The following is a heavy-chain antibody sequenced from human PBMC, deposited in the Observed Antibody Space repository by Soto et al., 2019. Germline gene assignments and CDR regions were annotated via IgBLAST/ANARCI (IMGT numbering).Heavy chain of an antibody. J-gene: IGHJ4*02. D-gene: IGHD1-26*01. CDR2: INPKSGGT. CDR3: ARDLAKGGGSAGFDY. Sequence: ASVKVSCKASGYTFTVYYMHLVRQAPGQGLEWMGWINPKSGGTMYPQKFQGRVTMTWDTSISTAYMALTRLRSDDTAVYYCARDLAKGGGSAGFDYWGQGTLVTVSS. V-gene: IGHV1-2*02. CDR1: GYTFTVYY.